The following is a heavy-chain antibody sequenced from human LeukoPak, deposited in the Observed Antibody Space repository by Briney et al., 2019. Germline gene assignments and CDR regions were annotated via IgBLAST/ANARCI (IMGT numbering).Heavy chain of an antibody. CDR2: ISSTGSYI. Sequence: GGSLRLSCAASGFTFGTYSMNWVRQAPGKGLEWVSSISSTGSYIYYADSVKGRFTISRDNAKNSLYLQLNSLRVEDTAVYSCAKSSSNDAFDFWGQGTMVTVSS. V-gene: IGHV3-21*01. J-gene: IGHJ3*01. CDR1: GFTFGTYS. CDR3: AKSSSNDAFDF.